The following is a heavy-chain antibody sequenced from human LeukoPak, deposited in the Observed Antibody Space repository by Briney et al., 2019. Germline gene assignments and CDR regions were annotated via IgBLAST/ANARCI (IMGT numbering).Heavy chain of an antibody. Sequence: ASVKVSCKASGYTFTGYYMHWVRQAPGQGLEWMGWINPNSGGTNYAQKFQGRVTMTRDTSISTAYMELSRLRSDDTAVYYCARDLGVLLWFGELMDVWGQGTTVTVSS. J-gene: IGHJ6*02. CDR1: GYTFTGYY. CDR2: INPNSGGT. CDR3: ARDLGVLLWFGELMDV. V-gene: IGHV1-2*02. D-gene: IGHD3-10*01.